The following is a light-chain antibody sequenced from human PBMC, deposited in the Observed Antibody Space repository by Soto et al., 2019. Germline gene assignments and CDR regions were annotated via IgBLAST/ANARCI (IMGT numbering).Light chain of an antibody. J-gene: IGKJ4*01. CDR1: QGISSY. V-gene: IGKV1-9*01. Sequence: DIQLTQSPSFLSASVGDRVIITCRASQGISSYLAWYQQTPGKAPKLLIYAASTLQSGVPSGVSGSGSGREFTLTISSLQPEEFATYDCQQFNSFSLTVGGGTKVEIK. CDR3: QQFNSFSLT. CDR2: AAS.